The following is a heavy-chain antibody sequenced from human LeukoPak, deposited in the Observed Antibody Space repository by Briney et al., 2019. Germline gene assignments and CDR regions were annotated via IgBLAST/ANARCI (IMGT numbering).Heavy chain of an antibody. CDR2: ISGSGGST. Sequence: GGSLRLSCAASGFTFSSYAMSWVRQAPGKGLEWVSAISGSGGSTYYADSVKGLFTISRDNSKNTLYLQMNSLRAEDTAVYYCAKGAQEDIVVVVAANHAFDIWGQGTMVTVSS. CDR1: GFTFSSYA. CDR3: AKGAQEDIVVVVAANHAFDI. J-gene: IGHJ3*02. D-gene: IGHD2-15*01. V-gene: IGHV3-23*01.